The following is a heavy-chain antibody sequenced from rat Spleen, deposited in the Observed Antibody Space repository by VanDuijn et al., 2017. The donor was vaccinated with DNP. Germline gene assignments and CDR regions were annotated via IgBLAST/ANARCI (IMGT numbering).Heavy chain of an antibody. Sequence: EVQLLESGGGLVQPGRSLKLSCAASGFTFSDYNMAWVRQAPKKGLEWVATIIYDGSRTYYRDSVKGRFTLSRDNARNILYLQMDSLRSEDTATYYCATGVYGGYEDWFAYWGQGTLVTVSS. CDR1: GFTFSDYN. CDR3: ATGVYGGYEDWFAY. D-gene: IGHD1-11*01. V-gene: IGHV5S10*01. J-gene: IGHJ3*01. CDR2: IIYDGSRT.